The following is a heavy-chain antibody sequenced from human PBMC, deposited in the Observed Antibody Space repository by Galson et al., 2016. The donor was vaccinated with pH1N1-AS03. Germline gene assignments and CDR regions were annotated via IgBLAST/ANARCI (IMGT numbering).Heavy chain of an antibody. CDR2: ISNSGST. CDR1: GGSISSNF. D-gene: IGHD4-11*01. Sequence: TLSLTCTVSGGSISSNFWSWIRQPPGKGLEWIGYISNSGSTNYNPSPKGRVTFSVDSSKNRFSLKLNSLTAADTALYYCARDGPTGLDYWGQGTLVTVSS. J-gene: IGHJ4*02. V-gene: IGHV4-59*01. CDR3: ARDGPTGLDY.